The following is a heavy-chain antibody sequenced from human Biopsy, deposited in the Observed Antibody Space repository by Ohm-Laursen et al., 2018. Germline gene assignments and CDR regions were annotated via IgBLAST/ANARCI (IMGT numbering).Heavy chain of an antibody. J-gene: IGHJ4*02. CDR2: IYSGGNT. CDR1: GDSLTSGPEN. D-gene: IGHD6-19*01. V-gene: IGHV4-61*01. Sequence: SETLSLTCTVSGDSLTSGPENWSWIRQSPGQGLEYIGFIYSGGNTNYNPSLKNRVTMSVDTSKNQFYLKLYSVTAADTAVYYCARGRRASGWPYFDNWGQGALVIVPS. CDR3: ARGRRASGWPYFDN.